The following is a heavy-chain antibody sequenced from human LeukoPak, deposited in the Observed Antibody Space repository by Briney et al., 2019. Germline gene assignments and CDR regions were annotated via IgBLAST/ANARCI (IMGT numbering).Heavy chain of an antibody. V-gene: IGHV3-30*18. Sequence: GGSLRLSCAASGFTFSSYGMHWVRQAPVKELEWVAVISYDGSNKYYADSVKGRFTISRDNSKNTLYRQMNSLRAEDTAVYCCAKNSAPHAFDIWGQGTMVTVSS. J-gene: IGHJ3*02. D-gene: IGHD4-11*01. CDR3: AKNSAPHAFDI. CDR1: GFTFSSYG. CDR2: ISYDGSNK.